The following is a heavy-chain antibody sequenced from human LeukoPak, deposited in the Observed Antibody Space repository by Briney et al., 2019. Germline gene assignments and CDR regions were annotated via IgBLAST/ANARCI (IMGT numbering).Heavy chain of an antibody. V-gene: IGHV3-64D*06. D-gene: IGHD4-23*01. CDR1: GFTFSSYA. J-gene: IGHJ5*02. Sequence: GGSLRLSCSASGFTFSSYAMHWVRQAPGKGLECVSAISTNGDATYYPDSVKGRFTISRDNSKNTLFLQMSSLRPEDTAVYYCAKGDGGNSQPDLWGQGTLVTVSS. CDR3: AKGDGGNSQPDL. CDR2: ISTNGDAT.